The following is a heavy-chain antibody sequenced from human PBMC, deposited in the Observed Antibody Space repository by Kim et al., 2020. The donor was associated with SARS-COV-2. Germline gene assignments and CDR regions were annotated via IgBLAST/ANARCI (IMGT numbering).Heavy chain of an antibody. CDR2: NDSSGST. V-gene: IGHV4-39*01. CDR1: GGSISSGSYF. Sequence: SETLSLTCTVSGGSISSGSYFWAWIRPPPGKGRVWIVNNDSSGSTYYTPSLKSRIIVSADTHKNQFSLRVSSVTAAATAYYYCASRGSAGPATAIFDPWG. D-gene: IGHD2-21*02. J-gene: IGHJ5*02. CDR3: ASRGSAGPATAIFDP.